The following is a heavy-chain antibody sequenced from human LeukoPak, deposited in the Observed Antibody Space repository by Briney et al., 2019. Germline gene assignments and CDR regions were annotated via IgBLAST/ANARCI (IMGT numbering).Heavy chain of an antibody. CDR2: VWSDGTNK. V-gene: IGHV3-33*01. D-gene: IGHD5-24*01. Sequence: GGSLRLSCAASGFTFSSYGIHWVRQAPGKGLEWVAVVWSDGTNKYYADSVKGRFTISRDNSKNALSLQMNSLRAEDTAVYYCARERPIITYFDYWGQGTLVTVSS. CDR1: GFTFSSYG. J-gene: IGHJ4*02. CDR3: ARERPIITYFDY.